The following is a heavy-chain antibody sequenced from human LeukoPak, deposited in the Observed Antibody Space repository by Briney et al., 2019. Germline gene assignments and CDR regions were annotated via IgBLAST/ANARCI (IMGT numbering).Heavy chain of an antibody. CDR2: IYYSGTT. CDR3: ARGRCTSTNCYAGYYYGTDV. CDR1: GVSVSSACYY. V-gene: IGHV4-61*01. D-gene: IGHD2-2*01. Sequence: SETLSLTCTVSGVSVSSACYYWSWIRQPPGQGLEWIGLIYYSGTTNYNPSLQSRVTISIDTCRNQFSLKLNSVTAADTAVYYCARGRCTSTNCYAGYYYGTDVWGQGTTVTVSS. J-gene: IGHJ6*02.